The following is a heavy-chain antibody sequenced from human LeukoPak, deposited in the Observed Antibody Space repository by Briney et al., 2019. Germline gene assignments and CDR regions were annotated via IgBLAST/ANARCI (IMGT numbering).Heavy chain of an antibody. D-gene: IGHD1-7*01. CDR2: ISTSGST. J-gene: IGHJ4*02. CDR1: GASISSHY. CDR3: ARLIPITRTTDYFDH. Sequence: SETLSLTCTVSGASISSHYWSLIRQPPGKGLEYIGYISTSGSTNYNPSLKSRVTISVDTSKNQFSLKLRSVTAADTAIYYCARLIPITRTTDYFDHWGQGALVTVSS. V-gene: IGHV4-4*09.